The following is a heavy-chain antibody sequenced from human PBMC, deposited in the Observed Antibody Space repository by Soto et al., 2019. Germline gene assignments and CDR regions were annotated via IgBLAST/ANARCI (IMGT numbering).Heavy chain of an antibody. J-gene: IGHJ3*02. CDR1: GFTFSNAW. Sequence: GGSLRLSCAASGFTFSNAWMSWVRQAPGKGLEWVGRIKSKTDGGTTDYAAPVKGRFTISRDDSKNTLYLQMNSLKTEDTAVYYCTTGILLGGAFDIWGQGTMVTVSS. CDR2: IKSKTDGGTT. D-gene: IGHD7-27*01. V-gene: IGHV3-15*01. CDR3: TTGILLGGAFDI.